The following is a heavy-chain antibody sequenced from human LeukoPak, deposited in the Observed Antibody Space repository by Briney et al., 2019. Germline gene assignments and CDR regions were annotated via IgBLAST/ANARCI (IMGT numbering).Heavy chain of an antibody. D-gene: IGHD3-16*01. Sequence: ASVKVSCKASGYTFTSYGISRVRQAPGQGLEWMGWISAYNGNTNYAQKLQGRVTMTTDTSTSTAYMELRSLRSDDTAVYYCARDTDGGDYDDYWGQGTLVTVSS. CDR2: ISAYNGNT. V-gene: IGHV1-18*04. J-gene: IGHJ4*02. CDR1: GYTFTSYG. CDR3: ARDTDGGDYDDY.